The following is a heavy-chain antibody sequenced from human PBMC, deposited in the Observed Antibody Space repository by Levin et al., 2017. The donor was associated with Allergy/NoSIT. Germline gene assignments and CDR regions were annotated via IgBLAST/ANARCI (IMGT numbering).Heavy chain of an antibody. CDR3: EKDMAGGSYSATLNYFDY. CDR1: GFTFDDYA. V-gene: IGHV3-9*01. Sequence: GGSLRLSCAASGFTFDDYAMHWVRQAPGKGLEWVSGISWNSGSIGYADSVKGRFTISRDNAKNSLYLQMNSLRAEDTALYYCEKDMAGGSYSATLNYFDYWGQGTLVTVSS. CDR2: ISWNSGSI. D-gene: IGHD1-26*01. J-gene: IGHJ4*02.